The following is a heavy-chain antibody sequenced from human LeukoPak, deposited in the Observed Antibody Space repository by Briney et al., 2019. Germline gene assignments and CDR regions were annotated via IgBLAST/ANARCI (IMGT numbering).Heavy chain of an antibody. CDR1: GFTFNNYG. V-gene: IGHV3-23*01. Sequence: GGTLRLSCVVSGFTFNNYGMSWVRQAPGKGLEWVSVISGSGGRTYYADSVKGRFTISRDNSKNTLYLQMNSLRAEDTAVYYCTRDPRRLDYWGQGTLVTVSS. CDR2: ISGSGGRT. CDR3: TRDPRRLDY. J-gene: IGHJ4*02.